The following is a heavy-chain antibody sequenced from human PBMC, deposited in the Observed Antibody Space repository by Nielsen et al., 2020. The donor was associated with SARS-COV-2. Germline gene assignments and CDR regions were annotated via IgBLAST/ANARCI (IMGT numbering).Heavy chain of an antibody. CDR3: ARDPSLSSS. Sequence: SETLSLTCAVYGGSFSGYYWSWIRQPPGKGLEWIGEINHSGSTNYNPSLKSRVTISVDTSKNQFSLKLSSVTAADTAVYYCARDPSLSSSWGQGTLVTVSS. D-gene: IGHD6-13*01. J-gene: IGHJ4*02. V-gene: IGHV4-34*01. CDR2: INHSGST. CDR1: GGSFSGYY.